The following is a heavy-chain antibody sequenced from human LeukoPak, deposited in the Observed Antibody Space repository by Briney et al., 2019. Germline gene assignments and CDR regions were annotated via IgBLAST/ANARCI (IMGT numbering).Heavy chain of an antibody. CDR3: ARDLIAAAGSVYGMDV. CDR1: GYTFTSYY. V-gene: IGHV1-46*01. CDR2: INPSGGST. Sequence: ASVEVSCKASGYTFTSYYMHWVRQAPGQGLEWMGIINPSGGSTSYAQKFQGRVTMTRDTSTSTVYMELSSLRSEDTAVYYCARDLIAAAGSVYGMDVWGKGTTVTVSS. J-gene: IGHJ6*04. D-gene: IGHD6-13*01.